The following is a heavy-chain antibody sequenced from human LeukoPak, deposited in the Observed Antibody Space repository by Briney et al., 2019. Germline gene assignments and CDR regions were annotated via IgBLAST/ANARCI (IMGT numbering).Heavy chain of an antibody. V-gene: IGHV3-7*01. Sequence: GGSLRLSCAASGFTFSTIWMSWVRQAPGDWLEWVANIKQDGSEKNYVDSMKGRFTLSRDNAKNSLYLQMNSQRAEDTAVYYCAELGITMIGGVWGKGTTVTISS. D-gene: IGHD3-10*02. J-gene: IGHJ6*04. CDR1: GFTFSTIW. CDR3: AELGITMIGGV. CDR2: IKQDGSEK.